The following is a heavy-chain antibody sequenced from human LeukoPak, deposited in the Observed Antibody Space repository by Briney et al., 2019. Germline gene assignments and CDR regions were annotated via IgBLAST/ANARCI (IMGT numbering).Heavy chain of an antibody. CDR3: VAGMGSY. V-gene: IGHV3-74*01. D-gene: IGHD6-13*01. Sequence: GGSLRLSCAASGFTFSTYWMHWVRQVPGKGLVWVSRINSDGNIITYADSVKGRFTISRDNTRNMVYLQMKSLRVEDTAVYYCVAGMGSYWGQGTLVPV. J-gene: IGHJ4*02. CDR1: GFTFSTYW. CDR2: INSDGNII.